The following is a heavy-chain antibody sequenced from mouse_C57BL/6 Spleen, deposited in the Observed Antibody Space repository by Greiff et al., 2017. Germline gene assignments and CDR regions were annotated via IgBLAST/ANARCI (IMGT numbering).Heavy chain of an antibody. CDR3: ERRATGRDWDFDV. V-gene: IGHV1-81*01. J-gene: IGHJ1*03. CDR2: IYPRSGNT. Sequence: VQLQQSGAELARPGASVKLSCKASGYTFTSYGISWVKQRTGQGLDWIGEIYPRSGNTYYNEKFKGKATLTADKSSSTAYMELRSLTSEDSAVYSCERRATGRDWDFDVWGTGTPVTVSS. D-gene: IGHD4-1*01. CDR1: GYTFTSYG.